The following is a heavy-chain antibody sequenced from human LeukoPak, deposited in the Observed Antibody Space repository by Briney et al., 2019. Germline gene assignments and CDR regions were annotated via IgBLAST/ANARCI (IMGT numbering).Heavy chain of an antibody. J-gene: IGHJ4*02. CDR3: ARDLGYSGSYTNDY. CDR1: GGTFSSYA. V-gene: IGHV1-69*13. Sequence: SVTVSCTASGGTFSSYAISWVRQAPGQGLEWMGGIIPIFGTANYAQKFQGRVTITADESTSTAYMELSSLRSEDTAVYYCARDLGYSGSYTNDYWGQGTLVTVSS. CDR2: IIPIFGTA. D-gene: IGHD1-26*01.